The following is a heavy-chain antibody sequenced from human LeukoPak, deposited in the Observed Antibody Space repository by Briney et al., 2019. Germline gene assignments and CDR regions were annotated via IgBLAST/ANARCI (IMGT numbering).Heavy chain of an antibody. CDR3: ASGYSYGFDY. J-gene: IGHJ4*02. D-gene: IGHD5-18*01. CDR2: INHSGST. V-gene: IGHV4-34*01. CDR1: GGSSSGYY. Sequence: PSETLSLTCAVYGGSSSGYYWSWIRQPPGKGLEWIGEINHSGSTNYNPSLKSRVTISVDTSKNQFSLKLSSVTAADTAVYYCASGYSYGFDYWGQGTLVTVSS.